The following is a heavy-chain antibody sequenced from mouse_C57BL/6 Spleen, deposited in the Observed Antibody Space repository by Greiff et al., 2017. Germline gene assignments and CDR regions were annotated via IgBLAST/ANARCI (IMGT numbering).Heavy chain of an antibody. J-gene: IGHJ4*01. D-gene: IGHD2-10*01. CDR1: GYSITSGYY. CDR2: ISYDGSN. Sequence: VQLVESGPGLVKPSQSLSLTCSVTGYSITSGYYWNWIRQFPGNKLEWMGYISYDGSNNYNPSLKNRISITRDTSKNQFFLKLNSVTTEDTATYYCAREGGLPHYYAMDYWGQGTSVTVSS. CDR3: AREGGLPHYYAMDY. V-gene: IGHV3-6*01.